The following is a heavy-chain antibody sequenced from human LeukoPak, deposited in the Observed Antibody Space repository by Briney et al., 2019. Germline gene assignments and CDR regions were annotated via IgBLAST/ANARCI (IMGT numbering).Heavy chain of an antibody. CDR3: ARAILGELTFDS. J-gene: IGHJ4*02. V-gene: IGHV4-59*01. Sequence: KPSETLSLTCTVSGGSLSTYYWGWIRQPPGKGLEWIGYIYYSGSTNYNPSLKSRVTISVDTSKNQFSLKLSSVTAADTAVYYCARAILGELTFDSWGQGTLVTVSS. CDR2: IYYSGST. D-gene: IGHD3-10*01. CDR1: GGSLSTYY.